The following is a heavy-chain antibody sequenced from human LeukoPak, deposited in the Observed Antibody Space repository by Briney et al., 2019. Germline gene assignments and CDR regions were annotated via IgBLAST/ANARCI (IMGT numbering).Heavy chain of an antibody. CDR1: GGSIRSYY. D-gene: IGHD2-21*02. CDR3: AAVVVSGTPYFDY. V-gene: IGHV4-59*03. J-gene: IGHJ4*02. Sequence: SETLSLTCTVSGGSIRSYYWTWIRQPPGKGLEWIGYMYYTGSTKYNLSLKSRVSISVDTSKNQFSLTLTSVTAADTAVYYCAAVVVSGTPYFDYWGQGTLVTVSS. CDR2: MYYTGST.